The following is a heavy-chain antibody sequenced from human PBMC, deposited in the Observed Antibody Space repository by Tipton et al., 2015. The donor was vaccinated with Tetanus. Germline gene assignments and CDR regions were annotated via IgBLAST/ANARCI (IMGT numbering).Heavy chain of an antibody. V-gene: IGHV3-33*01. D-gene: IGHD3-16*01. CDR1: GFIFSSYG. Sequence: SLRLSCAASGFIFSSYGIHWVRQAPGKGLEWVAGSWYDGTDKYYADSVKGRFTISRDNSKNTLYLQMNSLRAEDTAVYYCAREGECSGGRGLPGALWTWGQGTPVSASS. J-gene: IGHJ5*02. CDR3: AREGECSGGRGLPGALWT. CDR2: SWYDGTDK.